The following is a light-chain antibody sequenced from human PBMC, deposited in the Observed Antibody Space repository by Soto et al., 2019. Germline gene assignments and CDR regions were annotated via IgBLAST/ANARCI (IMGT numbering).Light chain of an antibody. CDR3: SSYAGSVNVI. V-gene: IGLV2-8*01. Sequence: QSALTQPRSVSGSPGQSVTISCTGTSRDVGGYDYVSWYQQHPGKAPKLMISEVSKRPSGVPDRFSGSKSGNTASLTVSGLQAEDAADYYCSSYAGSVNVIFGGGTKVTVL. J-gene: IGLJ2*01. CDR1: SRDVGGYDY. CDR2: EVS.